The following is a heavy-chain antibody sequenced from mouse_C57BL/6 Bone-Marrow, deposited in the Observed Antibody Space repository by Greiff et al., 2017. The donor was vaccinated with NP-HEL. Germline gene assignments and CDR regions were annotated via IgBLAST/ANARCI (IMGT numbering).Heavy chain of an antibody. CDR3: ARLYYYGSILDY. CDR2: INHDGSST. V-gene: IGHV5-16*01. Sequence: DVKLVESEGGLVQPGSSMKLSCTASGFTFSDYYMAWVRQVPEKGLEWVANINHDGSSTYYLDSLKSRFIISRDNAKNTLYLQMISLKSEDTAAYYCARLYYYGSILDYWGQGTTLTVSS. D-gene: IGHD1-1*01. J-gene: IGHJ2*01. CDR1: GFTFSDYY.